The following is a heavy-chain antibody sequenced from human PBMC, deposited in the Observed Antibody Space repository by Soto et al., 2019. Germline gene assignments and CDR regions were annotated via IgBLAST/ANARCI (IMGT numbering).Heavy chain of an antibody. V-gene: IGHV1-18*01. CDR3: ARRVELPAAGANWFDP. D-gene: IGHD6-13*01. CDR1: GYTFISYG. CDR2: ISAYNGKT. J-gene: IGHJ5*02. Sequence: ASVKVSCKASGYTFISYGFSWVRQAPGQGLEWMGWISAYNGKTHYAQKLQDRVTMTTDTSTSTAYMELRSLRSDDTAVYYCARRVELPAAGANWFDPWGQGTLVTVSS.